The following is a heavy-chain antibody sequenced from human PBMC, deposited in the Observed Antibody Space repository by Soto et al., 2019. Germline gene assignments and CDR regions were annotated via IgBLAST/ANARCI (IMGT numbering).Heavy chain of an antibody. D-gene: IGHD3-16*01. Sequence: GESLKISCKGSGYSFTSYWISWVRQMPGKGLEWMGRIDPSDSYTNYSPSFRGHVTISADKSISTAYLQWSSLKASDTAMYYCATRGDTQYGMDVWGQGTTVTVSS. CDR3: ATRGDTQYGMDV. V-gene: IGHV5-10-1*01. CDR1: GYSFTSYW. J-gene: IGHJ6*02. CDR2: IDPSDSYT.